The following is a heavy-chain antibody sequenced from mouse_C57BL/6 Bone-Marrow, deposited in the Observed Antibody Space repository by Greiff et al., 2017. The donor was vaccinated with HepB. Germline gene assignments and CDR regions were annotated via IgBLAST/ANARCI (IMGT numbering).Heavy chain of an antibody. D-gene: IGHD1-1*01. CDR3: AREKIPSTVVESWFAY. Sequence: DVMLVESGGGLVKPGGSLKLSCAASGFTFSSYAMSWVRQTPEKRLEWVATISDGGSYTYYPDNVKGRFTISRDNAKNNLYLQMSHLKSEDTAMYYCAREKIPSTVVESWFAYWGQGTLVTVSA. V-gene: IGHV5-4*01. J-gene: IGHJ3*01. CDR1: GFTFSSYA. CDR2: ISDGGSYT.